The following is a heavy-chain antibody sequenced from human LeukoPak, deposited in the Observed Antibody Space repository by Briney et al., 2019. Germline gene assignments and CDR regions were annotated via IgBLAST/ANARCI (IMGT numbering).Heavy chain of an antibody. V-gene: IGHV1-69*05. D-gene: IGHD6-6*01. J-gene: IGHJ5*02. CDR1: GGTFSNYA. CDR3: ARTAESLAVGGATLNWFDP. CDR2: IIPMFGTS. Sequence: ASVKVSCKASGGTFSNYAISWVRQAPGQGLEWMGGIIPMFGTSKYAQKFQGRVTITTDESTSTAYMELSSLRSEDTAVYYCARTAESLAVGGATLNWFDPWGQGTPVTVSS.